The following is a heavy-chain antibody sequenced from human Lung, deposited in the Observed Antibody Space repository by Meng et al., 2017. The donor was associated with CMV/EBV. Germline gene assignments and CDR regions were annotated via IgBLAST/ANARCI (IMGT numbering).Heavy chain of an antibody. D-gene: IGHD6-6*01. V-gene: IGHV4-61*01. J-gene: IGHJ4*02. CDR1: GGSVISGSYY. CDR2: IYYSGST. Sequence: SETLSLTCTFSGGSVISGSYYWSWIRQPPGKGLEWIGYIYYSGSTNYNPSLKSRVTMSIDTSKNQFSLKLSSVTPADTAVYYCAAGPPSSSSSFFDYWGQGTLVTVSS. CDR3: AAGPPSSSSSFFDY.